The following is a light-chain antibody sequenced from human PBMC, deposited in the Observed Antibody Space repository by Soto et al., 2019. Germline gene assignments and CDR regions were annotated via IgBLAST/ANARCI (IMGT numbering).Light chain of an antibody. V-gene: IGLV2-14*01. J-gene: IGLJ1*01. CDR1: SSDIGGYDY. CDR3: SSYTPTRSYV. CDR2: EVS. Sequence: QSAPTQPASVSGSPGQSITISCTGTSSDIGGYDYVSWYQQYPGKDPKLMIYEVSSRPSGVSNRLSGSKSGSTASLTISGRQAEDDADYYCSSYTPTRSYVFGTGTKLTVL.